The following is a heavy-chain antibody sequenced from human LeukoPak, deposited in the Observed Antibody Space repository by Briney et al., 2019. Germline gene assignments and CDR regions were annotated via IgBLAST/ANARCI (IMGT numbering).Heavy chain of an antibody. D-gene: IGHD4-17*01. CDR1: GFTFSSFA. V-gene: IGHV3-23*01. CDR3: TKDPNGDYVGAFDP. CDR2: ITGSHGPT. J-gene: IGHJ5*02. Sequence: QPGGSLRLSCAASGFTFSSFAMTWVRQAPGKGLEWVSSITGSHGPTYNTDSVKGRFTISSDNSQNTLYLQMNSLRAEDTAVYYCTKDPNGDYVGAFDPWGQGTLVTVSS.